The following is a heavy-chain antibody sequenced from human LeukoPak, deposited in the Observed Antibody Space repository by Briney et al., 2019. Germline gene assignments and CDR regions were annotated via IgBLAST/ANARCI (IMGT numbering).Heavy chain of an antibody. V-gene: IGHV1-2*02. D-gene: IGHD6-13*01. CDR1: GYTFTGYY. CDR2: INPNSGGT. Sequence: ASVKVSCKASGYTFTGYYMHWVRQAPGQGLEWMGWINPNSGGTNYAQKFQGRVTMTRDTSISTAYMELSRLRSDDTAVYYCARTYSSSWYYGSDYYYMDVWGKGTTVTVSS. J-gene: IGHJ6*03. CDR3: ARTYSSSWYYGSDYYYMDV.